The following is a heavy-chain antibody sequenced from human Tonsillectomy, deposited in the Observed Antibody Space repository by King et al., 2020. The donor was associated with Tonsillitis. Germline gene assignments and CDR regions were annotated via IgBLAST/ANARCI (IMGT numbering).Heavy chain of an antibody. CDR2: VNTYNGNT. D-gene: IGHD7-27*01. CDR1: GYTFTRYM. CDR3: AAFHPRDWGLDY. V-gene: IGHV1-18*01. J-gene: IGHJ4*02. Sequence: QVQLVESGPEVKKPGASVEVSCKTSGYTFTRYMITWVRQAPGQGLEWMGWVNTYNGNTNFAQKFQGRVTMTTDKSTSTAYMELRSLRSDDTAVYFCAAFHPRDWGLDYWGQGTLVTVSS.